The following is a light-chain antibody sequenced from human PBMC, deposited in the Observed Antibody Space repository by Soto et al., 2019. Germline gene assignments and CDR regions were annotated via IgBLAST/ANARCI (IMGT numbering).Light chain of an antibody. J-gene: IGKJ4*01. CDR3: QQLNTYPVT. CDR1: QGISRY. CDR2: AAS. V-gene: IGKV1-9*01. Sequence: IQLTQSPSSLSASVGDSVTITCRASQGISRYLSWYQQKPGRAPKLLISAASTLQSGVPARFSGSGSGTYFTLSITSLQPEDFATYYCQQLNTYPVTFGGGTKVDIK.